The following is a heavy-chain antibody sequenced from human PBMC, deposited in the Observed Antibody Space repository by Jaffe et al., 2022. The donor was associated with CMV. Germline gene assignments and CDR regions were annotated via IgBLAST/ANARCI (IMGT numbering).Heavy chain of an antibody. CDR1: GGSISNYY. D-gene: IGHD4-17*01. CDR2: IYYSGST. CDR3: ARHWYGDYGTNFDY. V-gene: IGHV4-59*08. Sequence: QAQLQESGPGLVKPSETLSLTCTVSGGSISNYYWSWIRQPPGKGLEWIGYIYYSGSTKYNPSLKSRVTISVDMSKTQFSLKLSSVTAADTAVYYCARHWYGDYGTNFDYWGQGTLVTVSS. J-gene: IGHJ4*02.